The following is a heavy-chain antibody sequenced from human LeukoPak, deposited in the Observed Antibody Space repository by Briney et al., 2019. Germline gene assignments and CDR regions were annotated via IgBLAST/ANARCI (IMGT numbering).Heavy chain of an antibody. CDR2: IYYSGST. D-gene: IGHD3-22*01. Sequence: SETLSLTCSVSGGSISSGGYYWSWIRQHPGKGLVWIGFIYYSGSTYYNPSLKSRVTISVDTSKNQSSLKLSSVTAADTAVYYCARDRYDSSGYDAFDIWGQGTMVTVSS. J-gene: IGHJ3*02. CDR3: ARDRYDSSGYDAFDI. CDR1: GGSISSGGYY. V-gene: IGHV4-31*03.